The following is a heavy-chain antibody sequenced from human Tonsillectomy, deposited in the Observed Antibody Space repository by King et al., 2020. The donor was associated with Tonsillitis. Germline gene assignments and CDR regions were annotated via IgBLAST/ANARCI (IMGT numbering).Heavy chain of an antibody. J-gene: IGHJ4*02. CDR3: AREYWGAGDY. D-gene: IGHD7-27*01. CDR1: GFPFSTYW. CDR2: ISPDGAYI. V-gene: IGHV3-74*01. Sequence: VQLVESGGGLIQPGGSLRLSCAASGFPFSTYWMFWVRQGPGKGLEWVSRISPDGAYIRYADSVMGRFTISRDNAKNTLFFQLSSLRAEDTALYYCAREYWGAGDYWGQGSQVIVSS.